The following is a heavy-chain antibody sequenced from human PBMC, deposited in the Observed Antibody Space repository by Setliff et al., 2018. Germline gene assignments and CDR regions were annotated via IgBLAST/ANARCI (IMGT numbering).Heavy chain of an antibody. V-gene: IGHV3-7*01. CDR2: IKQDGSEE. CDR3: ATNPRKGRSGGYYYDDPYYFYMDV. Sequence: PGGSLRLSCSASGFTLSTYWMNWVRQAPGKGLEWVAHIKQDGSEEYYVDSVKGRFTISRDNAKNSLYLQMNRLRAEDTAVYYCATNPRKGRSGGYYYDDPYYFYMDVWGKGTTVTVSS. J-gene: IGHJ6*03. CDR1: GFTLSTYW. D-gene: IGHD3-22*01.